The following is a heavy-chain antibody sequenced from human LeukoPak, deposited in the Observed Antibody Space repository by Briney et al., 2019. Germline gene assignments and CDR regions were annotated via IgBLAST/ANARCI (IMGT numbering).Heavy chain of an antibody. V-gene: IGHV3-48*02. J-gene: IGHJ4*02. CDR2: SSSSGRAI. CDR3: ARDKGNDYGTYDN. D-gene: IGHD4-17*01. CDR1: GFPFSTYC. Sequence: PGGSLRLSCAASGFPFSTYCMHWVRQTPGKGLEWVSYSSSSGRAIYYADSVRGRFTMSRDNAKNSLFLQMDSLRDEDTAVYYCARDKGNDYGTYDNWGQGTLVIVSS.